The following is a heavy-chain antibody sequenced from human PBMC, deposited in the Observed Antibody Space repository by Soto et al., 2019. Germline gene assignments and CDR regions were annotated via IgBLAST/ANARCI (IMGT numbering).Heavy chain of an antibody. CDR2: INPNSGDT. D-gene: IGHD3-9*01. CDR3: ARDARGTRGFDEMDI. J-gene: IGHJ6*02. CDR1: GYIFTGYH. Sequence: SVKVSCKASGYIFTGYHIHWVRQAPVRGLEWMGWINPNSGDTEYAQNFQGRVTMTRDTSFNLVYMEMSGLMSDDTAVYYCARDARGTRGFDEMDIWGQGTTVTVSS. V-gene: IGHV1-2*02.